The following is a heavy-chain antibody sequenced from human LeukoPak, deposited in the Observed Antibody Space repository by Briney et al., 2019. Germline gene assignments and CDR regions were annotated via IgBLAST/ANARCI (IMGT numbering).Heavy chain of an antibody. Sequence: GGSLRLSCTASGFTFSSYGMHWVRQAPGKGLDWVAVISNDGSKKYYADSVKGRFTISRDNSKNTLSLQVSSLRTEDTAVYYCAKDRYSYAFEYSDSWGQGTLVTVSS. CDR2: ISNDGSKK. J-gene: IGHJ4*02. CDR3: AKDRYSYAFEYSDS. D-gene: IGHD5-18*01. V-gene: IGHV3-30*18. CDR1: GFTFSSYG.